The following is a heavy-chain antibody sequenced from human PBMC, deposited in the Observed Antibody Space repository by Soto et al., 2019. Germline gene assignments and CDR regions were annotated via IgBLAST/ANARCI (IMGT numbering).Heavy chain of an antibody. CDR2: ISAILGIA. CDR1: GYTFTSYG. V-gene: IGHV1-69*10. CDR3: ATMTVGVTPIGFAY. Sequence: GASVKVSCKASGYTFTSYGISWVRQAPGQGLEWMGWISAILGIAHYAQKFQGRVTITADKSTSTAYMELSSLRSEDTAVYYCATMTVGVTPIGFAYWGQGTLVTVSS. D-gene: IGHD3-22*01. J-gene: IGHJ4*02.